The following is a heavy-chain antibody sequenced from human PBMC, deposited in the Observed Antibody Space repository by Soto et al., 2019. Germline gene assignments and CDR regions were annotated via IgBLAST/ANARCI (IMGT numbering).Heavy chain of an antibody. V-gene: IGHV4-4*08. CDR2: VYTSGST. CDR1: DDSIGPYY. J-gene: IGHJ4*02. Sequence: QEQLRESGPGLVKPSETLSLTCSISDDSIGPYYWTWIRQTPRKELQWIGYVYTSGSTKYNSSLKIRVTISLDASNSQFSLTMSSVTAADTGVYYCAREVVGNTWPGIFDSWGRGTLVVVSS. CDR3: AREVVGNTWPGIFDS.